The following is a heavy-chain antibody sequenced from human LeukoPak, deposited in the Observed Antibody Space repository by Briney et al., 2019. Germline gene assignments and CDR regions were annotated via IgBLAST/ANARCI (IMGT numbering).Heavy chain of an antibody. D-gene: IGHD1-26*01. Sequence: SETLSLTCAVYGGSFSGYYWSWIRQPPGKGLEWIGEINHSGSTNYNPSLKSRVTRSVDTSKNQFSLKLSSVAAADTAVYYCATATRSSDVYFDYWGQGTLVTVSS. J-gene: IGHJ4*02. CDR3: ATATRSSDVYFDY. CDR1: GGSFSGYY. V-gene: IGHV4-34*01. CDR2: INHSGST.